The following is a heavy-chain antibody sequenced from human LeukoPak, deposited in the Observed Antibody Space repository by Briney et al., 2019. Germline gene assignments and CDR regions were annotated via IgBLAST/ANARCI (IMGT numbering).Heavy chain of an antibody. CDR2: IRGSGDRT. D-gene: IGHD1-26*01. Sequence: GRSLRLSCAASGFTFSSYAMSWVRQAPGKGLEWVSAIRGSGDRTHYADSVKGRFTIPRDNSKNTLYLQMNSLRAEDTAVYYCAKDSKIVGATFRSYHYMDVWGKGTAVTVSS. CDR1: GFTFSSYA. V-gene: IGHV3-23*01. CDR3: AKDSKIVGATFRSYHYMDV. J-gene: IGHJ6*03.